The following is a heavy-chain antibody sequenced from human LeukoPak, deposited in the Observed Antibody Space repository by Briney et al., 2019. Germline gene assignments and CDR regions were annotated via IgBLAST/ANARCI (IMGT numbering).Heavy chain of an antibody. CDR1: GYTFTSYG. CDR2: ISAYNGDT. Sequence: ASVKVFCKASGYTFTSYGISWVRQAPGQGLEWMGWISAYNGDTNYAQKLQGRVTMTTDTSTSTAYMELRSLRSDDTAVYYCARIWGYDSSGYYLDYWGQGTLVTVSS. J-gene: IGHJ4*02. CDR3: ARIWGYDSSGYYLDY. V-gene: IGHV1-18*01. D-gene: IGHD3-22*01.